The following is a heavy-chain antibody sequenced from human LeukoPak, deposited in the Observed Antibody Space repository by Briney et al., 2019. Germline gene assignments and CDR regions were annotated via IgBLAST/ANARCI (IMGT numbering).Heavy chain of an antibody. Sequence: ETLSLTCAVYGGSFSGYYWSWIRQPPGKGLEWVANIKQDGSERYYVDSMKGRFTISRDNAKNSLYLQMNSLRAEDTAVYYCARGLAAFRDYYASGSLDYWGQGALVTVSS. D-gene: IGHD3-10*01. CDR2: IKQDGSER. J-gene: IGHJ4*02. CDR3: ARGLAAFRDYYASGSLDY. V-gene: IGHV3-7*01. CDR1: GGSFSGYY.